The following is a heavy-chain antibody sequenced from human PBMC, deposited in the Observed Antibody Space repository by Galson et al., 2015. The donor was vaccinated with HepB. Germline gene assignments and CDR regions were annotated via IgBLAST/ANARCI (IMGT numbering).Heavy chain of an antibody. J-gene: IGHJ4*02. CDR3: TRLDSVGRKNDY. CDR2: IRSTADNYAT. Sequence: SLRLSCAGSGFMFSDSAMHWVRQASGKGLEWVGRIRSTADNYATVYAASVKGRFTISRDDSKNTAYLQMNSLKTEDTAVYFCTRLDSVGRKNDYWGQGTLATVSS. CDR1: GFMFSDSA. V-gene: IGHV3-73*01. D-gene: IGHD2-2*03.